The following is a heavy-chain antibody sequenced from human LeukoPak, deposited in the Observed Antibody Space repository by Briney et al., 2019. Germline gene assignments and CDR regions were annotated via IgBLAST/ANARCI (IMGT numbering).Heavy chain of an antibody. CDR1: GYTFTGYY. J-gene: IGHJ4*02. D-gene: IGHD7-27*01. CDR2: FNSNSGGT. CDR3: ARDLSSTPNWELDY. V-gene: IGHV1-2*06. Sequence: GASVKVSCKASGYTFTGYYLHWVRQAPGQGLEWMGRFNSNSGGTELAQKFQGRVTMTRDTSISTAYMEVSSLRSDDTAVYYCARDLSSTPNWELDYWGQGTLVTSPQ.